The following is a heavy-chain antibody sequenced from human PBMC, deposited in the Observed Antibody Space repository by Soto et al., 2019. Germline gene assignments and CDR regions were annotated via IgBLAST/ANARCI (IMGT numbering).Heavy chain of an antibody. J-gene: IGHJ4*02. CDR1: GFTFSNYA. CDR2: ISGGGHNT. Sequence: GESLKISCAASGFTFSNYAMSWVRQTPGKGLEWVSTISGGGHNTYYADSVKGRFTISRDNSKSTLYVQMNSLRADDTAIYYCAKESTYDSSGYYRYWGQGTLVTVYS. CDR3: AKESTYDSSGYYRY. V-gene: IGHV3-23*01. D-gene: IGHD3-22*01.